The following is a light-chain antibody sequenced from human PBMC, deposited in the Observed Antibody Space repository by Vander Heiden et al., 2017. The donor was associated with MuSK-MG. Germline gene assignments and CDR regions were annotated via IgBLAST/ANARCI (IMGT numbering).Light chain of an antibody. J-gene: IGKJ1*01. V-gene: IGKV3-15*01. Sequence: IVMTHPPATLSVSPGDRATLPCRASQSVSSNVAGDQQKPGEAPRLLIYGASTRATSIPARFSGSGSGTEFTLTISSLQSEDFAVYYCQQYNSWSLCTFGRGTKVEIK. CDR3: QQYNSWSLCT. CDR1: QSVSSN. CDR2: GAS.